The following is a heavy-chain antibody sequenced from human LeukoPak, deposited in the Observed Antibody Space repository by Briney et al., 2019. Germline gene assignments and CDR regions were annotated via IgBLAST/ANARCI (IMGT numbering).Heavy chain of an antibody. CDR3: ARLTDYFDSSGYLYFLDL. CDR2: ICHSGSA. V-gene: IGHV4-4*02. Sequence: SETPSLTCAVSGGSISSNNWWSWVRQPPGKGLEWIGEICHSGSANYNPSLQSRVTISVDKSKNQFSLKLSSVTAADTAIYYCARLTDYFDSSGYLYFLDLWGQGTLVTVSS. D-gene: IGHD3-22*01. J-gene: IGHJ5*02. CDR1: GGSISSNNW.